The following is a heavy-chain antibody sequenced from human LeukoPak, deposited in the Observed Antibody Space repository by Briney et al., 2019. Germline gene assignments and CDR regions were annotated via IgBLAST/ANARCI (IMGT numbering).Heavy chain of an antibody. CDR1: GGSINTSYY. Sequence: SETLSLTCSVSGGSINTSYYWAWIRHSPGKGLEWLGDIHYRGTTYYNPSLKSRLTMSVDASRNLFSVTLTSVTAADTAVYHCARRGSAGGYYFTKPGKNYFEPWGQGALVTVSS. V-gene: IGHV4-39*02. D-gene: IGHD3-3*01. CDR2: IHYRGTT. J-gene: IGHJ5*02. CDR3: ARRGSAGGYYFTKPGKNYFEP.